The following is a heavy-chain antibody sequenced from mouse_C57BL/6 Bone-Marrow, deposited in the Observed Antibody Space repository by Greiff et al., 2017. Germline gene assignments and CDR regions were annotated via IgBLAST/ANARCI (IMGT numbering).Heavy chain of an antibody. CDR3: ASDRDYGSSYWYFDV. CDR2: IDPSDSET. J-gene: IGHJ1*03. D-gene: IGHD1-1*01. V-gene: IGHV1-52*01. CDR1: GYTFTSYW. Sequence: VKLSCKASGYTFTSYWMHWVKQRPIQGLEWIGNIDPSDSETHYNQKFKDKATLTVDKSSSTAYMQLSSLTSEDSAVYYCASDRDYGSSYWYFDVWGTGTTVTVSS.